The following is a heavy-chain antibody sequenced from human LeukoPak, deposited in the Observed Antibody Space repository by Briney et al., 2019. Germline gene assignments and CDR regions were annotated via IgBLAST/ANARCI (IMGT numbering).Heavy chain of an antibody. V-gene: IGHV3-74*01. CDR1: GFTFSGYW. J-gene: IGHJ4*02. Sequence: GGSLRLSCAASGFTFSGYWMHWVRQAPGKGLVWVSRINSDGTSTTYADSVKGRLTISRDNAKNTLYLQMNSLRAEDTAVYYCARAGRGYFDYWGQGTLVTVSS. CDR3: ARAGRGYFDY. CDR2: INSDGTST.